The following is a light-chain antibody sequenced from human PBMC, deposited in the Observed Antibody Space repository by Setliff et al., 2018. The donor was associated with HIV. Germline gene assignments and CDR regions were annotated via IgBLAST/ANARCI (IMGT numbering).Light chain of an antibody. CDR2: DVS. CDR1: NSDVGGYDY. CDR3: SSYTGTYSFL. V-gene: IGLV2-11*01. Sequence: QSALTQPRSVSGSPGQSVTISCTGTNSDVGGYDYVSWYQQHPGKAPRLIIYDVSKRPSGVPDRFSGSTSANTASLTISGLQPEDEADYYCSSYTGTYSFLFGGGTQLTVL. J-gene: IGLJ2*01.